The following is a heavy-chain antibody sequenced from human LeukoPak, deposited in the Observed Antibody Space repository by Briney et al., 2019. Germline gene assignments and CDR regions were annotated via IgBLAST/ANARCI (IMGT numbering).Heavy chain of an antibody. V-gene: IGHV1-69*13. J-gene: IGHJ4*02. D-gene: IGHD1-26*01. CDR1: GGTFSSYA. CDR2: IIPIFGTA. Sequence: ASVKVSCKASGGTFSSYAISWVRQAPGQGLEWMGGIIPIFGTANYAQKFQGRVTITADESTSTAYMELNSLRSEDTAVYYCARERYSGSRLAPFDYWGQGTLVTVSS. CDR3: ARERYSGSRLAPFDY.